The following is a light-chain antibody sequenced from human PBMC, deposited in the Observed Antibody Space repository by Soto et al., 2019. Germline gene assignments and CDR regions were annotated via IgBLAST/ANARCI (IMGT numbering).Light chain of an antibody. Sequence: QPALTQPPSVSAAPGQKVTISCSGSSSNIGNNYVSWYQQLPGTAPRLLIYENNKRPPGIPDRFSGSKSGTSATLGITGFQTGDEADYYWGTWVISLSARVFGTGTKVTVL. J-gene: IGLJ1*01. CDR3: GTWVISLSARV. CDR1: SSNIGNNY. V-gene: IGLV1-51*02. CDR2: ENN.